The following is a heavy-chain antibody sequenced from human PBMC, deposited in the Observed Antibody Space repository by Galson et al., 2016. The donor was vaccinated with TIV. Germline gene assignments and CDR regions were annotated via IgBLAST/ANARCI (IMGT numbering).Heavy chain of an antibody. V-gene: IGHV3-23*01. J-gene: IGHJ5*02. CDR3: AEVAVPCGPNRVLEP. D-gene: IGHD7-27*01. CDR1: GYTFSTYA. Sequence: SLRLSCATSGYTFSTYAMSWVRQAPGKGREWVSSIIASTGTTYYADSVQGRLTISRDISANTLYLQMNSLRFEDSAMYYWAEVAVPCGPNRVLEPWGQGTLVTVSS. CDR2: IIASTGTT.